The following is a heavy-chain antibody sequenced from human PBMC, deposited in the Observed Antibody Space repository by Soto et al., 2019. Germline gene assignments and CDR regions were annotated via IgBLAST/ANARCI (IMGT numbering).Heavy chain of an antibody. J-gene: IGHJ6*02. V-gene: IGHV5-51*01. CDR2: IHPGDSVT. Sequence: GESLKISCKGSGYSFTSYWIGWVRQMPGKGLEWMAIIHPGDSVTRYGPSFQGQVTISADKSISTAYLQWSSLKASDTAMYYCARGTTVTSDYHYYGMDVWGQGTTVTVSS. CDR3: ARGTTVTSDYHYYGMDV. D-gene: IGHD4-17*01. CDR1: GYSFTSYW.